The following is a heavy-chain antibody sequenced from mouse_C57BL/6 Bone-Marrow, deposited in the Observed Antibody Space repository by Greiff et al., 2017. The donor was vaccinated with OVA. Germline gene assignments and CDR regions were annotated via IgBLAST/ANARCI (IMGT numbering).Heavy chain of an antibody. V-gene: IGHV10-3*01. CDR1: GFTFNTYA. CDR3: VRDDYYGFSPWFAY. Sequence: EVQLQESGGGLVQPKGSLKLSCAASGFTFNTYAMHWVRQAPGKGLEWVARIRSKSSNYATYYADSVKDRFTISRDDSQSMLYLQMNNLKTEDTAMYYCVRDDYYGFSPWFAYWGQGTLVTVSA. J-gene: IGHJ3*01. CDR2: IRSKSSNYAT. D-gene: IGHD1-1*01.